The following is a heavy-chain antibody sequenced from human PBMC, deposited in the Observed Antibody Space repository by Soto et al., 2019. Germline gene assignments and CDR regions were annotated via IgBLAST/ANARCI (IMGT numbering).Heavy chain of an antibody. V-gene: IGHV3-21*01. CDR1: GFTFSSYS. CDR3: ARGKGALYSGYDYYYGMDV. J-gene: IGHJ6*02. Sequence: EVQLVESGGGLVKPGGSLRLSCAASGFTFSSYSMNWVRQAPGKGLEWVSSISSSSSYIYYADSVKGRFTISRDNAKNSLYLQMNSLRAEDTAVYYCARGKGALYSGYDYYYGMDVWGQGTTVTVSS. D-gene: IGHD5-12*01. CDR2: ISSSSSYI.